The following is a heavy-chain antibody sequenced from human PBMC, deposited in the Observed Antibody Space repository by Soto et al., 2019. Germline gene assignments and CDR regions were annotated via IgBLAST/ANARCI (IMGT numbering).Heavy chain of an antibody. D-gene: IGHD5-12*01. CDR2: ISYDGSNK. V-gene: IGHV3-30-3*01. CDR3: ARDLDIILTPNERKVGSGYYYGMDV. J-gene: IGHJ6*02. CDR1: GFTFSSYA. Sequence: QVQLVESGGGVVQPGRSLRLSCAASGFTFSSYAMHWVRQAPGKGLEWVAVISYDGSNKYYADSVKGRFTISRDNSKNTLYLQMNSLRAEDTAVYYCARDLDIILTPNERKVGSGYYYGMDVWGQGTTVTVSS.